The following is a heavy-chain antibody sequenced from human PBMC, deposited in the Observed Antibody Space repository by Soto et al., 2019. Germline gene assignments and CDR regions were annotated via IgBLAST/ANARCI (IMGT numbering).Heavy chain of an antibody. Sequence: GGSLRLSCAASGFTFSSYAMSWVRQAPGKGLEWVSAISGSGGSTYYADSVKGRFTISRDNSKNTLYLQMNSLRAEDTAVYYCAKVVEGEYSYDNDAFDIWGQGTMVTVSS. CDR3: AKVVEGEYSYDNDAFDI. D-gene: IGHD5-18*01. V-gene: IGHV3-23*01. CDR2: ISGSGGST. CDR1: GFTFSSYA. J-gene: IGHJ3*02.